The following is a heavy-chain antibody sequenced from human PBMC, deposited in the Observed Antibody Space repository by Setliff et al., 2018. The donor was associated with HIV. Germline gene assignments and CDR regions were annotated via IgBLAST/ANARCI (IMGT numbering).Heavy chain of an antibody. V-gene: IGHV4-4*09. J-gene: IGHJ5*01. CDR3: ARRVLQDSTITSSNWFDS. CDR2: VYVSGGT. D-gene: IGHD2-2*01. Sequence: SETLSLTCTVSGDSISSYSWNWIRQPPGRGLEWIGYVYVSGGTNYNPSLKSRVTMSTDTSRNQFFLNLNYATAADTAVYFCARRVLQDSTITSSNWFDSWGQGTLVTVSS. CDR1: GDSISSYS.